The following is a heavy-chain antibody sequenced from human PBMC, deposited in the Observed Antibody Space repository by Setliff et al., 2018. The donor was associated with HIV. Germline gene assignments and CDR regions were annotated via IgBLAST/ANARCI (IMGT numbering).Heavy chain of an antibody. J-gene: IGHJ6*02. CDR2: ISSAATII. D-gene: IGHD5-12*01. Sequence: PGGSLRLSCAASGSTFRDYYMIWIRQAPGKGLEWVSYISSAATIISYADSVKGRFTISRDDATNSLYLQMNRLRAKDTAVYYCARDGYNYSYYYYYGMDVWGQGTTVTVSS. CDR3: ARDGYNYSYYYYYGMDV. CDR1: GSTFRDYY. V-gene: IGHV3-11*01.